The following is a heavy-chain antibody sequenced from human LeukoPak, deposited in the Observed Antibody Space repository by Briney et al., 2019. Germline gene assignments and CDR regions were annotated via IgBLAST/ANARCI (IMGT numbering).Heavy chain of an antibody. CDR1: GGTFSNYA. CDR3: ARDAYHYDILTGPPTNYYYYYMDV. CDR2: VIPIFSTA. V-gene: IGHV1-69*13. J-gene: IGHJ6*03. D-gene: IGHD3-9*01. Sequence: GASVKVSCKASGGTFSNYAIGWVRQAPGQGLEWMGGVIPIFSTANYAQKFQGRVTITADESTSTAYMELSSLRSEDTAVYYCARDAYHYDILTGPPTNYYYYYMDVWGKGTTVTISS.